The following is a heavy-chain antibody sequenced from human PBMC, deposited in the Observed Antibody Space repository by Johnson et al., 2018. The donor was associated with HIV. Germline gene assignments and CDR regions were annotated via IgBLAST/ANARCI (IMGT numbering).Heavy chain of an antibody. V-gene: IGHV3-7*05. CDR1: GFTFSSYW. CDR2: IKQDGSEK. Sequence: VQLVESGGGVVQPGRSLRLSCAASGFTFSSYWMSWVRQAPGKGLEWVANIKQDGSEKYYVDSVKGRFTISRDNAKNSLYLQMNSLRAEDTAVYYCARDQRHIAAAGPPDAFDIWGQGTMFTVSS. CDR3: ARDQRHIAAAGPPDAFDI. J-gene: IGHJ3*02. D-gene: IGHD6-13*01.